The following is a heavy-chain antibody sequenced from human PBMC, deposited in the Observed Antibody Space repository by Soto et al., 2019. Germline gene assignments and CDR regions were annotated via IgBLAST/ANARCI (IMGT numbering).Heavy chain of an antibody. V-gene: IGHV3-43*02. Sequence: GGSLRLSCAASGFTFDDYAMHWVRQAPGKGLEWVSLISGDGGSTYYADSVKGRFTISRDNSKNSLYLQMNSLRTEDPALYYCAKTASGSSWDYFYYGMDVWGQGTTVTVSS. CDR2: ISGDGGST. CDR1: GFTFDDYA. J-gene: IGHJ6*02. D-gene: IGHD6-13*01. CDR3: AKTASGSSWDYFYYGMDV.